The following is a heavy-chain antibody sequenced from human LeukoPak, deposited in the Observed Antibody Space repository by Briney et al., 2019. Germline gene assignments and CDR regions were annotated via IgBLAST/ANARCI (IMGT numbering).Heavy chain of an antibody. CDR1: GYTFTSYY. CDR2: INPSGGST. Sequence: GASVKVSCKASGYTFTSYYIHWVRQAPGQGLEWMGLINPSGGSTNYAQKFQGRVTMTRDTSTSTVYMELSSLRSEDTAVYYCARDGNYYGSGKLHYYYMDVWGKGTTVTISS. CDR3: ARDGNYYGSGKLHYYYMDV. J-gene: IGHJ6*03. V-gene: IGHV1-46*01. D-gene: IGHD3-10*01.